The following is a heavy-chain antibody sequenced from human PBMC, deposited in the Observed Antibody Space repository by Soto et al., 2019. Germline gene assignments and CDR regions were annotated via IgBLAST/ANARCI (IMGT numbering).Heavy chain of an antibody. Sequence: ASVKVSCEASGYTFTSYAMHWVRQAPGQRLEWMGWINAGNGNTKYSQKFQGRVTITRDTSASTAYMELSSLRSEDTAVYYCARDYGSGSPGYSYYGMDVWGQGTTVTVSS. CDR3: ARDYGSGSPGYSYYGMDV. V-gene: IGHV1-3*01. CDR1: GYTFTSYA. D-gene: IGHD3-10*01. CDR2: INAGNGNT. J-gene: IGHJ6*02.